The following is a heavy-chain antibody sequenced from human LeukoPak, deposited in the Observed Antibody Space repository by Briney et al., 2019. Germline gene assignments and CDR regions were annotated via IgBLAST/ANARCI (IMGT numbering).Heavy chain of an antibody. J-gene: IGHJ4*02. CDR1: GGSMSSSSYY. D-gene: IGHD6-6*01. CDR2: IYYSGST. Sequence: SETLSLTCGVSGGSMSSSSYYWGWIRQPPGKGLEWIGYIYYSGSTNYNPSLKSRVTISVDTSKNQFSLKLSSVTAADTAVYYCARQTRDSSSPSLSFDYWGQGTLVTVSS. V-gene: IGHV4-61*05. CDR3: ARQTRDSSSPSLSFDY.